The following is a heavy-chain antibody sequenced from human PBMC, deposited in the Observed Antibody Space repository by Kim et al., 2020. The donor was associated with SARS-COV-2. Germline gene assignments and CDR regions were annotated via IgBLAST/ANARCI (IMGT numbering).Heavy chain of an antibody. CDR1: GFDFNRFA. V-gene: IGHV3-23*01. CDR3: AKGKSSQIHGMYSFDY. D-gene: IGHD1-26*01. CDR2: ITGNGRAT. J-gene: IGHJ4*02. Sequence: GGSLRLSCTASGFDFNRFAMTWVRQAPGKGLQWVSLITGNGRATYNEAVVKGRFTISRDNSNNKMYLQMNSLAPEDTAVYYCAKGKSSQIHGMYSFDYWGQGTLVTVSS.